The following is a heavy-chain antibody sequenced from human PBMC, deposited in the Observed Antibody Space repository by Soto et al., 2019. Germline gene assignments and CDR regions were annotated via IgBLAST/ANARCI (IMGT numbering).Heavy chain of an antibody. CDR1: GGSISSGGYY. Sequence: QVQLQESGPGLVKPSQTLSLTCTVSGGSISSGGYYWSWIRQHPGKGLEWIGYIYYSGSTYYNPSLKGRVTISVDTSKNQFSLKLSSVTAADTAVYYCARVRMVRGVIAYFDYWGQGTLVTVSS. V-gene: IGHV4-31*03. CDR2: IYYSGST. CDR3: ARVRMVRGVIAYFDY. D-gene: IGHD3-10*01. J-gene: IGHJ4*02.